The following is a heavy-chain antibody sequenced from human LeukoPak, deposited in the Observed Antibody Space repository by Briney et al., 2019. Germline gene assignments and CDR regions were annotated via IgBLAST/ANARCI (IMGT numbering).Heavy chain of an antibody. CDR2: INPDSGGT. D-gene: IGHD6-19*01. CDR3: ARDLKMGYSSGRYSWGTGSSNDY. CDR1: GYTFTGYY. V-gene: IGHV1-2*02. J-gene: IGHJ4*02. Sequence: ASVKVSCKASGYTFTGYYMHWVRQAPGQGLEWMGWINPDSGGTNYAQKFQGRVTMTTDTSTSTAYMELRSLRSDDTAVYYCARDLKMGYSSGRYSWGTGSSNDYWGQGTLVTVSS.